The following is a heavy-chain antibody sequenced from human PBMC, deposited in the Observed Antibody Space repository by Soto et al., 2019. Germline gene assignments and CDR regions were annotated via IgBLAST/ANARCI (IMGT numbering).Heavy chain of an antibody. D-gene: IGHD6-19*01. Sequence: QVQLVQSGAEVKKPGSSVKVSCKASGGTFSSYAISWVRQAPGQGLEWMGGIIPIFGTANYAQKFQGRVTNTADESTSTAYMELSSLRSEDTAVYYCARGVAGTSPLDWYFDLWGRGTLVTVSS. V-gene: IGHV1-69*01. CDR1: GGTFSSYA. CDR2: IIPIFGTA. CDR3: ARGVAGTSPLDWYFDL. J-gene: IGHJ2*01.